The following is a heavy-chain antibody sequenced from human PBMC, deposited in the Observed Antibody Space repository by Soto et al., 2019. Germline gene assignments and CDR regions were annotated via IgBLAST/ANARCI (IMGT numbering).Heavy chain of an antibody. D-gene: IGHD3-3*01. Sequence: QPGGSLRLSCAASGFTFSSYAMSWVRQAPGKGLEWVSAISGSGGSTYYADSVKGRFTISRDNSKNTLYLQMNSLRAEDTAVYYCAKGPRITIFGVVTGSSDVWGQGTTVTVSS. CDR3: AKGPRITIFGVVTGSSDV. J-gene: IGHJ6*02. CDR2: ISGSGGST. V-gene: IGHV3-23*01. CDR1: GFTFSSYA.